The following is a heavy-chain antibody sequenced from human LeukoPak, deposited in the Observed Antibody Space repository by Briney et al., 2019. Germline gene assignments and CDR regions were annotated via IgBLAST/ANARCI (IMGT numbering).Heavy chain of an antibody. V-gene: IGHV5-51*01. D-gene: IGHD1-26*01. CDR2: IYPGDSGP. J-gene: IGHJ3*01. Sequence: GESLKISCKVSGYSFTSYSIAWLRQMPGKGLEWMGIIYPGDSGPTYSPSFQGQVTISVDKSINTAYLQWSSLQASDTAMYYCGMSGDRVPLQDDVLDVWGQGTMVTVST. CDR1: GYSFTSYS. CDR3: GMSGDRVPLQDDVLDV.